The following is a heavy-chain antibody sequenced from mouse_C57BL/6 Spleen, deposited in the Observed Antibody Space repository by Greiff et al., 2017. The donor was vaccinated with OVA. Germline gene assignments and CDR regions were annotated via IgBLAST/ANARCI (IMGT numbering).Heavy chain of an antibody. CDR1: GFTFSDYY. Sequence: EVKVEESEGGLVQPGSSMTLSCTASGFTFSDYYMAWVRQVPEKGLEWVANINYDGSSTYYLDSLKSRFIISRDNAKNILYLQMRSLKSEDTATYYCARENYYGSSFDWYFDVWGTGTTVTVSS. CDR2: INYDGSST. J-gene: IGHJ1*03. CDR3: ARENYYGSSFDWYFDV. D-gene: IGHD1-1*01. V-gene: IGHV5-16*01.